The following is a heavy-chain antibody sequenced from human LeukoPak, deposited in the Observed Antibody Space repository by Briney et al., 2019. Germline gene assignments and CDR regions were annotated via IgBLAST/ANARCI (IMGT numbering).Heavy chain of an antibody. Sequence: GGSLRLSCAASGFTFGKYGMHWVRQAPGKGLEWVAVISYDGSDKYYADSVKGRFTISRDNSKNTLYLQMNSLRAEDTAVYYCAKWESENAFNFWGQGTMVTVSS. V-gene: IGHV3-30*18. CDR2: ISYDGSDK. CDR1: GFTFGKYG. D-gene: IGHD1-26*01. CDR3: AKWESENAFNF. J-gene: IGHJ3*01.